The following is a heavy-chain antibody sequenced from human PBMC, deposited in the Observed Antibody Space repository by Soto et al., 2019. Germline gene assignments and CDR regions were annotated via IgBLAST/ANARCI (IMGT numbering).Heavy chain of an antibody. CDR2: ISYDGSNK. D-gene: IGHD3-22*01. J-gene: IGHJ5*02. V-gene: IGHV3-30-3*01. CDR1: GFTFSSYA. CDR3: ARDVTYYYDSSGSIGGWFDP. Sequence: QVQLVESGGGVVQPGRSLRLSCAASGFTFSSYAMHWVRQAPGKGLEWVAVISYDGSNKYYADSVKGRFTISRDNSKNTXYXXMTSLRAEETAGYYCARDVTYYYDSSGSIGGWFDPWGQGTLVTVSS.